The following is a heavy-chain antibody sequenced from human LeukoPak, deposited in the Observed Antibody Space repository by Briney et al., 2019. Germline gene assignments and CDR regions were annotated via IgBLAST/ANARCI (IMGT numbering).Heavy chain of an antibody. Sequence: PSETLSLTCAVYGGSFSGYYWSWIRQPPGKGLEWIGEINHSGSTNYNPSLKSRVTISVDTSKNQFSLKLSSVTAADTAVYYCARESRGSKRRIDYWGQGTLVTVSS. J-gene: IGHJ4*02. CDR3: ARESRGSKRRIDY. V-gene: IGHV4-34*01. D-gene: IGHD1-1*01. CDR1: GGSFSGYY. CDR2: INHSGST.